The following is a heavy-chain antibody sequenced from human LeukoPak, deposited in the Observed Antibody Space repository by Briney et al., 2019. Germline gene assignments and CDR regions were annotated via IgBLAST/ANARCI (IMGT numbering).Heavy chain of an antibody. Sequence: GGSLRLSCAASGFTFTSCAMNWVRQAPGKGLEWVSAISGSGVSTFYADSVKGRFTISRDNSKNTLYLQMNSLRAEDTAVYYCAKDGPLVGPYYFDYWGQGTLVTVSS. V-gene: IGHV3-23*01. CDR2: ISGSGVST. D-gene: IGHD1-26*01. CDR1: GFTFTSCA. J-gene: IGHJ4*02. CDR3: AKDGPLVGPYYFDY.